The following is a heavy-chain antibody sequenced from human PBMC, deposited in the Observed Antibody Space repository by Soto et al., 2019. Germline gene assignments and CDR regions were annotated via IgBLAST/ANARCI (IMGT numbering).Heavy chain of an antibody. CDR2: INHSGST. CDR3: ARDKITGLFDY. CDR1: GGSFSGYY. V-gene: IGHV4-34*01. D-gene: IGHD2-8*02. Sequence: QVQLQQWDAGLLKPSETLSLTCAVYGGSFSGYYWTWIRQPPGTGLEWIGEINHSGSTHYNPSLKSRVTISVDTSKNQFSLKLTSVTAADTAVYYCARDKITGLFDYWGQGTLVTVSS. J-gene: IGHJ4*02.